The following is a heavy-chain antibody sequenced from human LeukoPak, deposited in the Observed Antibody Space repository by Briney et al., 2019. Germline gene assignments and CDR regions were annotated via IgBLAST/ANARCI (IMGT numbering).Heavy chain of an antibody. J-gene: IGHJ3*02. Sequence: PGRSLRLSCAASGVTFSSYGMHWVRQAPGKGLEWVAVIWYDGSNKYYADSVKGRFTISRDNSKNTLYLQMNSLRAEDTAVYYCAREYREVVVIFAFDIWGQGTMVTVSS. V-gene: IGHV3-33*01. CDR2: IWYDGSNK. D-gene: IGHD3-22*01. CDR1: GVTFSSYG. CDR3: AREYREVVVIFAFDI.